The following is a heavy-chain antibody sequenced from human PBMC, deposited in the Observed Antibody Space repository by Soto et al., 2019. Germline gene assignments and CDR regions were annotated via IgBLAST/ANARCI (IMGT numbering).Heavy chain of an antibody. V-gene: IGHV1-18*04. CDR3: AMDYGDRPEYFKH. D-gene: IGHD4-17*01. CDR1: GYTFTSYG. J-gene: IGHJ1*01. CDR2: ISPLKGRT. Sequence: QVQLVHSGPDLKRPGASMKVSCKASGYTFTSYGISWVRQAPGQGLEWMAWISPLKGRTQYSQKAQGRVTLSTDTSSNTAYIEMTTLRVDDTAVYYCAMDYGDRPEYFKHWGQGTLVTVS.